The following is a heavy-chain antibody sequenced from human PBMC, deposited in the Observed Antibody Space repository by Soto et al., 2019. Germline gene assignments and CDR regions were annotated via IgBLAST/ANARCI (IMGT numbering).Heavy chain of an antibody. Sequence: GGSLRLSCAASGFTFSSYSMNWVRQAPGKGLEWVSYISSSSSTIYYADSVKGRFTISRDNAKNSLYLQMNSLRAEDTAVYYCARTPYCSGGSCYPGDYYMDVWGKGTTVTVSS. J-gene: IGHJ6*03. CDR2: ISSSSSTI. V-gene: IGHV3-48*01. D-gene: IGHD2-15*01. CDR3: ARTPYCSGGSCYPGDYYMDV. CDR1: GFTFSSYS.